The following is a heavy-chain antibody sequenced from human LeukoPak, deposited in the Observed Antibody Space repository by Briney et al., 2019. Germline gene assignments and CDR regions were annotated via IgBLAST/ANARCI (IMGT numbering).Heavy chain of an antibody. CDR1: GGTFSNYA. Sequence: GASVKVSCKASGGTFSNYAISWVRQAPGQGLEWMGGIIPIFGTANYAQKFQGRVTITADKSTSTAYMELSSLRSEDTAVYYCARPKGGYNRGDAFDIWGQGTMVTVSS. V-gene: IGHV1-69*06. D-gene: IGHD5-24*01. CDR3: ARPKGGYNRGDAFDI. CDR2: IIPIFGTA. J-gene: IGHJ3*02.